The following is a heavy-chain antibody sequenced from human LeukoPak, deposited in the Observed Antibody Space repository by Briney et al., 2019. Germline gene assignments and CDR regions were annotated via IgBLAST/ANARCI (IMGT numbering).Heavy chain of an antibody. CDR1: GFIFSNYG. Sequence: GGSLRLSCAASGFIFSNYGMHWVRQAPGKGLEWVAFIQYNGTNKDYADSVKGRFTISRDNSKNTLFLQMNSLRAEDTALYYCAKDRRSGSFTLDYWGQGTLVSVSS. J-gene: IGHJ4*02. CDR3: AKDRRSGSFTLDY. V-gene: IGHV3-30*02. D-gene: IGHD1-26*01. CDR2: IQYNGTNK.